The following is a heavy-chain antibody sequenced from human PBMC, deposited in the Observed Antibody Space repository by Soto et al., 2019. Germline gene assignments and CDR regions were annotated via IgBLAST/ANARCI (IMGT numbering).Heavy chain of an antibody. V-gene: IGHV4-59*13. CDR2: VYHTGST. CDR3: ARRLFGSGWTLDS. Sequence: SLTCDVSGASITTYYWSWIRQAPGKGLEWIGNVYHTGSTDYNSSLRSRVTISVDTSKNQFSLNMNSVTAADTAVYYCARRLFGSGWTLDSWGQGALVTVSS. J-gene: IGHJ4*02. D-gene: IGHD6-19*01. CDR1: GASITTYY.